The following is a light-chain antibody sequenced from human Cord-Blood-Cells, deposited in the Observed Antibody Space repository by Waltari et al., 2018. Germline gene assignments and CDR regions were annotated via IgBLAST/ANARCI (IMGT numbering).Light chain of an antibody. Sequence: EIVLTQSPATLSLSPGERATLSCRASQSVSSYLAWYQQNPGQAPRLLIYDASNRATGIPARFIGSGSGTDFTLTINSLEPEDFAVYYCQQRSNWPFTFGQGTRLEIK. V-gene: IGKV3-11*01. CDR1: QSVSSY. CDR3: QQRSNWPFT. CDR2: DAS. J-gene: IGKJ5*01.